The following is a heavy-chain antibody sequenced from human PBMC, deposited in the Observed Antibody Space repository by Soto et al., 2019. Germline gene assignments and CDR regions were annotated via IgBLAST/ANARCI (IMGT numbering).Heavy chain of an antibody. CDR1: GDSVTGYQ. V-gene: IGHV4-59*02. CDR3: ARIRRSGLNYYGLDV. Sequence: PSETLSLTCTVSGDSVTGYQWSWIRQPPGEGLEWIGFIYYSGSSNYSPSLKSRVTMSVDTSKNQFSLKLTSVTATDTAVYYCARIRRSGLNYYGLDVWGQVXTVTVYS. J-gene: IGHJ6*02. CDR2: IYYSGSS.